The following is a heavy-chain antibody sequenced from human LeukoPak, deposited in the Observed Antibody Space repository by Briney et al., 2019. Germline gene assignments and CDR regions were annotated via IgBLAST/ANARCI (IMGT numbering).Heavy chain of an antibody. CDR1: GGSITTNYFY. V-gene: IGHV4-61*02. CDR3: AREVLWFGELSGRGFDY. Sequence: SETLSLTCTVSGGSITTNYFYWNWIRQPAGKGLEWIGRIYASGSTNYNPSLESRVTISMDTSKNQFSLKLNSVTAADTAVYYCAREVLWFGELSGRGFDYWGQGTLVTVSS. J-gene: IGHJ4*02. D-gene: IGHD3-10*01. CDR2: IYASGST.